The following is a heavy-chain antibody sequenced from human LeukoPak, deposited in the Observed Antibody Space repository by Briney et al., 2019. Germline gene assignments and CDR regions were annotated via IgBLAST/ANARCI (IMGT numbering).Heavy chain of an antibody. V-gene: IGHV4-59*08. Sequence: SETLSLTCTVSGGSISSYYWSWIRQPPGKGPEWIGYIYYSGSTNYNPSLKSRVTISVDTSKNQFSLKLSSVTAADTAVYYCARGPRTNFLYYYYYGMDVWGQGTRSPSP. CDR2: IYYSGST. J-gene: IGHJ6*02. CDR3: ARGPRTNFLYYYYYGMDV. CDR1: GGSISSYY. D-gene: IGHD1-14*01.